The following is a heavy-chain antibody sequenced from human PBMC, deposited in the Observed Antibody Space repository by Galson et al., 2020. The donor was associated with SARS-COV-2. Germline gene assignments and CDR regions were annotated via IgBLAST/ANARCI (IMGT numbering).Heavy chain of an antibody. CDR2: IDPSDSYT. CDR3: ARQGGGSGSYYYYYYYYMDV. CDR1: GYSYTSYW. J-gene: IGHJ6*03. Sequence: HGASLKISCKGSGYSYTSYWISWVRQMPGKGLEWMGRIDPSDSYTNYSPSFQGHVPISADKSISTAYLQWSGLKASDTAMYYCARQGGGSGSYYYYYYYYMDVWGKGTTVTVSS. D-gene: IGHD3-10*01. V-gene: IGHV5-10-1*01.